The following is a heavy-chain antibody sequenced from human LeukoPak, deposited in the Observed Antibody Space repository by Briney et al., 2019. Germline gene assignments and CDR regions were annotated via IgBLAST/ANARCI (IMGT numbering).Heavy chain of an antibody. V-gene: IGHV3-33*01. D-gene: IGHD5-18*01. CDR3: AREGTAMTTYYAMDV. CDR2: IWYDGSNK. J-gene: IGHJ6*02. CDR1: GFTFRSYD. Sequence: QPGRSLRLSCAASGFTFRSYDIHWVRQAPGKGLGWVAVIWYDGSNKYYGDSVEGRFTISRDNSKNTLFLQMNSLRAEDTAVYYCAREGTAMTTYYAMDVWGQGTTITVSS.